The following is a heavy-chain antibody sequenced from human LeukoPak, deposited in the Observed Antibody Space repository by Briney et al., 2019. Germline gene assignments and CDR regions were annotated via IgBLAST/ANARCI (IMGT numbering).Heavy chain of an antibody. V-gene: IGHV3-23*01. CDR3: ANDRTGLAAGGVFDY. J-gene: IGHJ4*02. Sequence: GGSLRPSCAASGFTFSSYAMSWVRQAPGKGLEWVSAISGSGGSTYYADSVRGRFTISRHNSKNTLYLQMNSLRAEDTAVYYCANDRTGLAAGGVFDYWGQGTLVTVSS. D-gene: IGHD6-13*01. CDR2: ISGSGGST. CDR1: GFTFSSYA.